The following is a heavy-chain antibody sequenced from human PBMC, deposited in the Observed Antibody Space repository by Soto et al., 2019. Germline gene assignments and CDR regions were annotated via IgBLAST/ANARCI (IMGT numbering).Heavy chain of an antibody. V-gene: IGHV4-39*01. CDR3: ASSGRYSAPLDY. Sequence: QLQLQESGPGLVKTSETLSLTCTVSGDSISSSSYYWGWIRQPPGKGLEWIGSIYSSGSTFYNAALKSRITIPVETSKSRFFLKLSSATAADTAVYYCASSGRYSAPLDYWGQGTLVTVSS. CDR2: IYSSGST. J-gene: IGHJ4*02. CDR1: GDSISSSSYY. D-gene: IGHD1-26*01.